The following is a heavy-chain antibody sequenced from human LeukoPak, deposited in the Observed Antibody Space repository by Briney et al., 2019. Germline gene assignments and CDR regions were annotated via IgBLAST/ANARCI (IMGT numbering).Heavy chain of an antibody. CDR1: GFTFSDYY. V-gene: IGHV3-11*01. J-gene: IGHJ4*02. CDR3: AKAPVTTCRGAYCYPFDY. D-gene: IGHD2-21*01. CDR2: ISSSGSTI. Sequence: GGSLRLSCAPSGFTFSDYYMSWIRQAPGKGLEWVSYISSSGSTIYYADSVKGRFTISRDSSKNTLFLQMNRLRPEDAAVYYCAKAPVTTCRGAYCYPFDYWGQGTLVTVSS.